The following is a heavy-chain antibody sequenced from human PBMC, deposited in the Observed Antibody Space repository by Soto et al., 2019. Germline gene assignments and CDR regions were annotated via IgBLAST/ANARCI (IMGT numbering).Heavy chain of an antibody. CDR2: ISHDGQNQ. Sequence: QVQLVESGGGVVQPGRSLKLSCIGSGFAFGSHGMHWVRQVSGKGLEWVAVISHDGQNQYYRDSVKGRFTISRDNSKNSLYLEVNCLRVEDTAVYHCARERADIVVAPVATSGMDVWGQGTAVTVSS. CDR3: ARERADIVVAPVATSGMDV. J-gene: IGHJ6*02. CDR1: GFAFGSHG. V-gene: IGHV3-30*03. D-gene: IGHD2-21*01.